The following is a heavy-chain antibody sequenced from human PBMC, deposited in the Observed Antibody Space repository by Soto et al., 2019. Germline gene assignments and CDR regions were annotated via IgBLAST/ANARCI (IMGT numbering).Heavy chain of an antibody. V-gene: IGHV1-8*01. D-gene: IGHD1-26*01. CDR1: GYTFTSYD. CDR2: MNANSGNT. CDR3: ARGTKRIGGSDLDFDY. J-gene: IGHJ4*02. Sequence: QVQLVQSGAEVKKPGASVKVSCKASGYTFTSYDINWVRQATGQGLEWMGWMNANSGNTGYAQKFQGRVTMTRKTSISTAYMELSSLRSENTAVYYCARGTKRIGGSDLDFDYSGQGTLVTVSS.